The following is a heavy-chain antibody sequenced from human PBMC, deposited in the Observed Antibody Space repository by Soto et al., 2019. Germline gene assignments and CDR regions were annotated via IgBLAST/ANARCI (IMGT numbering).Heavy chain of an antibody. CDR3: ASTVGNFQY. CDR1: GFTFSNYG. CDR2: ISAYNGNT. V-gene: IGHV1-18*01. Sequence: QVQLVQSGAEVKKPGASVKVSCKASGFTFSNYGISWVRQAPGQRLEWMGWISAYNGNTNYAQKFQGRVTMTTDTSTRTPFMELRSLNSDDTALYYCASTVGNFQYWGQGTLVTVSS. D-gene: IGHD4-17*01. J-gene: IGHJ1*01.